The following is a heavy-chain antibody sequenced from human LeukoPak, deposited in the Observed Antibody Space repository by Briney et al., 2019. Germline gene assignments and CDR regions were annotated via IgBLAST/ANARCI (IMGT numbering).Heavy chain of an antibody. CDR2: ISSSGSTI. Sequence: GGSLRLSCAASGFTFSDYYMSWIRQAPGKGLEWVSYISSSGSTIYYADSVKGRFTISRDNAKNSLYLQMNRLRAEDTAVYYCAREEIQLWLGYFDYWGQGTLVTVSS. D-gene: IGHD5-18*01. CDR1: GFTFSDYY. V-gene: IGHV3-11*01. J-gene: IGHJ4*02. CDR3: AREEIQLWLGYFDY.